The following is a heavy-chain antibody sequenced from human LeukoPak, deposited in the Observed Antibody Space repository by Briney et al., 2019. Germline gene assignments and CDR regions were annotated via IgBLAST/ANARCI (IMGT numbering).Heavy chain of an antibody. CDR1: GFTFSGYA. J-gene: IGHJ6*02. Sequence: PGGSLRLSCAASGFTFSGYAMHWVRQAPGKGLEWVSYISSSGSTIYYADSVKGRFTISRDNAKNSLYLQMNSLRAEDMAVYYCARDEGYGDSSAYYYYYYGMDVWGQGTTVTVSS. CDR2: ISSSGSTI. V-gene: IGHV3-48*03. D-gene: IGHD4-17*01. CDR3: ARDEGYGDSSAYYYYYYGMDV.